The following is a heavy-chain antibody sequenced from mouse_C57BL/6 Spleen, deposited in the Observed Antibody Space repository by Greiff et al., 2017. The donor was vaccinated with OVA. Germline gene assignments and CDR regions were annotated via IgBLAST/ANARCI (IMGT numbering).Heavy chain of an antibody. J-gene: IGHJ2*01. D-gene: IGHD5-5*01. CDR1: GYTFTSYT. V-gene: IGHV1-4*01. CDR3: ARSPLPVPLDY. Sequence: VKLMESGAELARPGASVKMSCKASGYTFTSYTMHWVKQRPGQGLEWIGYINPSSGYTKYNPKIKDKATLTAEKSSSTAYMQLSSLTSEDSAVYYCARSPLPVPLDYWGQGTTLTVSS. CDR2: INPSSGYT.